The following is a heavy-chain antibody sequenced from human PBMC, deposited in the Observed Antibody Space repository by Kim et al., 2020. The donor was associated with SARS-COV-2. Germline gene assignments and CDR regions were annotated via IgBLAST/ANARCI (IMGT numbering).Heavy chain of an antibody. CDR2: IRSKANNYAT. CDR1: GFTFSGSV. J-gene: IGHJ4*02. CDR3: GREADCDGDCYSDH. V-gene: IGHV3-73*01. D-gene: IGHD2-21*02. Sequence: GGSLRLSCAASGFTFSGSVLHWVRQAAGKGLEWVGHIRSKANNYATVYGASVKGRFTISRDDSKNTAYLQMNSLKTEDTAVYYCGREADCDGDCYSDHWGQGTLVTVSS.